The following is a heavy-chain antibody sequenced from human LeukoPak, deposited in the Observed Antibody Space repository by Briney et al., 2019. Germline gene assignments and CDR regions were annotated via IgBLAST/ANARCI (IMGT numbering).Heavy chain of an antibody. CDR1: GYTFTSYG. D-gene: IGHD2-2*01. Sequence: ASVKVSCKASGYTFTSYGISWVRQAPGQGLERMGWISAYNGNTNYARKLQGRVTMTTDTSTSTAYMELRSLRSDDTAVYYCARDLKRYCNSTSCYQFDYWGQGTLVTVSS. CDR3: ARDLKRYCNSTSCYQFDY. V-gene: IGHV1-18*01. J-gene: IGHJ4*02. CDR2: ISAYNGNT.